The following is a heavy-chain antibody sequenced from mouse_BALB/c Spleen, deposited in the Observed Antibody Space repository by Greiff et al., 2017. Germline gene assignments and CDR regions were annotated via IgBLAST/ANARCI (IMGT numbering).Heavy chain of an antibody. CDR3: ARIYYDYAREAY. CDR1: GYTFTSYW. Sequence: QVQLQQSGAELAKPGASVKMSCKASGYTFTSYWMHWVKQRPGQGLEWIGYINPSTGYTEYNQKFKDKATLTADKSSSTAYMQLSSLTSEDSAVYYCARIYYDYAREAYWGQGTLVTVSA. D-gene: IGHD2-4*01. V-gene: IGHV1-7*01. CDR2: INPSTGYT. J-gene: IGHJ3*01.